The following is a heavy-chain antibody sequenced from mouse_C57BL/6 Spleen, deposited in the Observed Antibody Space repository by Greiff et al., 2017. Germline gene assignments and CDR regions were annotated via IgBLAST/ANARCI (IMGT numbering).Heavy chain of an antibody. CDR2: ISYDGSN. J-gene: IGHJ2*01. D-gene: IGHD1-1*01. CDR1: GYSITSGYY. CDR3: ARVPHYFYYFDY. V-gene: IGHV3-6*01. Sequence: ESGPGLVKPSQSLSLTCSVTGYSITSGYYWNWIRQFPGNKLEWMGYISYDGSNKYNPSLKNRISITRDTSKNPFFLKLNSVTTEDTATYYCARVPHYFYYFDYWGQGTTLTVSS.